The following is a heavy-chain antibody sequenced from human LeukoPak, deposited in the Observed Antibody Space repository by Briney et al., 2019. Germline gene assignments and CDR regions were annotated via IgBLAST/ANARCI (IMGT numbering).Heavy chain of an antibody. V-gene: IGHV4-34*01. J-gene: IGHJ3*02. CDR1: GGSISSYY. D-gene: IGHD1-7*01. CDR2: INHSGST. CDR3: ARSQNWNYRGYAFDI. Sequence: SETLSLTCTVSGGSISSYYWSWIRQPPGKGLEWIGEINHSGSTNYNPSLKSRVTISVDTSKNQFSLKLSSVTAADTAVYYCARSQNWNYRGYAFDIWGQGTMVTVSS.